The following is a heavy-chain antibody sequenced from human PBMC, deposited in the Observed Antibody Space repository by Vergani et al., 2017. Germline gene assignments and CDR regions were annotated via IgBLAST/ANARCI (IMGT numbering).Heavy chain of an antibody. CDR3: TRTSGTFFYYYYGMDV. CDR2: INGNQNYI. Sequence: EVQLVESGGGLVKPGGSLRLSCATSGFTFSTYSVNWVRQAPGKGLEWVSSINGNQNYIYYADSVKGRFTISRDNAKNSLYLQMNSLRAEDTAVYFCTRTSGTFFYYYYGMDVWGQGTTVTVSS. CDR1: GFTFSTYS. V-gene: IGHV3-21*01. D-gene: IGHD1-26*01. J-gene: IGHJ6*02.